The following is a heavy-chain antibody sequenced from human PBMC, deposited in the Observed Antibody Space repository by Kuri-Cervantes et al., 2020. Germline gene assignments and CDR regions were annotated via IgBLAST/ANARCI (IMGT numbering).Heavy chain of an antibody. J-gene: IGHJ4*02. CDR2: INPSGGST. CDR1: GYTFTGYY. CDR3: ARIRYSSGHTSLDY. V-gene: IGHV1-46*01. Sequence: ASVKVSCKASGYTFTGYYMHWVRQAPGQGLEWMGIINPSGGSTSYAQKFQGRVTVTRATSTSTVYMEVSSLRSEYTAVYYCARIRYSSGHTSLDYWGQGTLVTVSS. D-gene: IGHD6-19*01.